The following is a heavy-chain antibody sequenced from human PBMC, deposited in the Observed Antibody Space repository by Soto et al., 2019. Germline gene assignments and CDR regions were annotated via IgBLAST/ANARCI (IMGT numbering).Heavy chain of an antibody. CDR1: GFTFSNAW. CDR3: AKAPRGYSYGYADY. V-gene: IGHV3-15*01. CDR2: IKSKTDGGTT. J-gene: IGHJ4*02. Sequence: GGSLRLSCAASGFTFSNAWMSWVRQAPGKGLEWVGRIKSKTDGGTTDYAAPVKGRFTISRDDSKNTLYLQMNSLKTEDTAVYYCAKAPRGYSYGYADYCGQGTLVTVSS. D-gene: IGHD5-18*01.